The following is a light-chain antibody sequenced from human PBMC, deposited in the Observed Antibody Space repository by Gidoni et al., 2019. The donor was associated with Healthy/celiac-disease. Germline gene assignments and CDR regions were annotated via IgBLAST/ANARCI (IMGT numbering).Light chain of an antibody. CDR1: TIGSKS. J-gene: IGLJ3*02. Sequence: YVLTQPPSVSVAPGKTARITCGGNTIGSKSVHGYQQKPGQAPVLVLYYASDRPSGIPELFSGSNSGNAATLTISRVEAGDEADYYCQVWDSSSDHGVFGGGTKLTVL. CDR3: QVWDSSSDHGV. CDR2: YAS. V-gene: IGLV3-21*04.